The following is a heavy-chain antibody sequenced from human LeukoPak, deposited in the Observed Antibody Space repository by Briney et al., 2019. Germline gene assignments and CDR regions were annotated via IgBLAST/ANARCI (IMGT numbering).Heavy chain of an antibody. CDR2: ISGSGGST. Sequence: GGSLRLSCAASGFTFSSYAMSWVRQAPGKGLEGVSVISGSGGSTYYADSVKGRVTVSRDNSKNTLYLQMNSLRAEDTAVYYCAKRRYDFWSGYKDLAYWGQGTLVTVSS. D-gene: IGHD3-3*01. CDR1: GFTFSSYA. J-gene: IGHJ4*02. CDR3: AKRRYDFWSGYKDLAY. V-gene: IGHV3-23*01.